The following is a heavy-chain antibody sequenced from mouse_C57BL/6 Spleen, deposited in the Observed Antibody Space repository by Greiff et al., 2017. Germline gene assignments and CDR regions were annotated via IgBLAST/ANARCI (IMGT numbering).Heavy chain of an antibody. CDR2: IRNKANGYTT. Sequence: EVKLVESGGGLVQPGGSLSLSCAASGFTFTDYYMSWVRQPPGKALEWLGFIRNKANGYTTEYSASVKGRFTISRDNSQSILYLQMNALRAEDSATYYCARYPGRRGYAMDYWGQGTSVTVSS. V-gene: IGHV7-3*01. CDR1: GFTFTDYY. CDR3: ARYPGRRGYAMDY. J-gene: IGHJ4*01. D-gene: IGHD1-2*01.